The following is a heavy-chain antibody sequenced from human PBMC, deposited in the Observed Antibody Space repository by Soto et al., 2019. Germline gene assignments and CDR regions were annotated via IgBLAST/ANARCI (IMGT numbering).Heavy chain of an antibody. D-gene: IGHD5-18*01. V-gene: IGHV1-69*01. CDR1: GGTFSSYA. J-gene: IGHJ6*02. Sequence: QVQLVQSGAEVKKPGSSVKVSCKASGGTFSSYAISWVRQAPGQGLEWMGGIIPIFGTANYAQKFQGRVTITADESTSTAYMELSSLRSEDTAVYYCAGGDTAMVSSGYYYYGMDVWGQASTVTVSS. CDR2: IIPIFGTA. CDR3: AGGDTAMVSSGYYYYGMDV.